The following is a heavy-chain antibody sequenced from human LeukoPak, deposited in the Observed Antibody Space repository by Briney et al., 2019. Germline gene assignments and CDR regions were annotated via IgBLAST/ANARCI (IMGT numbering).Heavy chain of an antibody. Sequence: SETLSLTCTVSGDSISTTSYFWAWIRQPPGGGLEWIASIYYSGTTYYKSSLKSRVTISVERTKNQFYLNLRSLTAADTALYFCARVYSSTHNWFDTWGQGTQVTVSS. CDR2: IYYSGTT. V-gene: IGHV4-39*07. CDR3: ARVYSSTHNWFDT. CDR1: GDSISTTSYF. D-gene: IGHD2-2*01. J-gene: IGHJ5*02.